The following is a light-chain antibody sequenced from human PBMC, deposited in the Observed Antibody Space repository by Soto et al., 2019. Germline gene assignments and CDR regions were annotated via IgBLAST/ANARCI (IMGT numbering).Light chain of an antibody. CDR1: QSVSSN. CDR2: GAS. Sequence: EIVMTQSPATLSVSPGERATLSCRASQSVSSNLAWYQQKPGQAPRLLIYGASTRTTGIPARFSGSGSGTDFTITISSVQSEDFAVYDCQQYNNWPPISFGQGTRLDI. V-gene: IGKV3-15*01. CDR3: QQYNNWPPIS. J-gene: IGKJ5*01.